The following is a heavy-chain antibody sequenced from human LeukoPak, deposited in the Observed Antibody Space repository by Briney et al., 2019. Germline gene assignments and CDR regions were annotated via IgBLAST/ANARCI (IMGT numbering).Heavy chain of an antibody. CDR3: ARCKIGSHFDY. D-gene: IGHD1-26*01. CDR2: IYIGGST. V-gene: IGHV3-53*01. J-gene: IGHJ4*02. CDR1: GLNVTNTY. Sequence: PGGSLRLSCSAAGLNVTNTYMSWVRQAPGKGLEWGSVIYIGGSTYYAESVKGRFTISRDSSESTVYLQMTSLRVEDTAVYYCARCKIGSHFDYWGQGTLVTVSS.